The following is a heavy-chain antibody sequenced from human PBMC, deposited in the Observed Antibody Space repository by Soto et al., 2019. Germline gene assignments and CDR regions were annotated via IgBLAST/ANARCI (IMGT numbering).Heavy chain of an antibody. V-gene: IGHV3-30-3*01. Sequence: GGSLRLSCAASGFTFSSYAMHWVRQAPGKGLEWVAVISYDGSNKYYADSVKGRFTISRDNSKNTLYLQMNSLRAEDTAVYYCARDSSYYDSENGYFDYWGQGTLVTVSS. J-gene: IGHJ4*02. CDR2: ISYDGSNK. D-gene: IGHD3-22*01. CDR1: GFTFSSYA. CDR3: ARDSSYYDSENGYFDY.